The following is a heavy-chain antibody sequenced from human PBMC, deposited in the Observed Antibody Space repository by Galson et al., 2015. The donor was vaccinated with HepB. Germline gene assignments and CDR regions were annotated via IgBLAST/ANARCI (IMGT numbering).Heavy chain of an antibody. CDR2: ISYDGSNK. J-gene: IGHJ6*02. D-gene: IGHD6-13*01. Sequence: SLRLSCAASGFTFSSYGMHWVRQAPGKGLEWVAVISYDGSNKYYADSVKGRFTISRDNSKNTLYLQMNSLRAEDTAVYYCAKDRIAAAGTYYYYYYGMDVWGQGTTVTVSS. CDR3: AKDRIAAAGTYYYYYYGMDV. CDR1: GFTFSSYG. V-gene: IGHV3-30*18.